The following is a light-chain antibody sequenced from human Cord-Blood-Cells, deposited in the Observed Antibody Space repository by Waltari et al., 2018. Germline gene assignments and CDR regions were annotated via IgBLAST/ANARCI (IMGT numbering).Light chain of an antibody. CDR1: SLISYY. V-gene: IGLV3-19*01. CDR3: NSRDSSGNHLV. Sequence: SSELTQDPAVSVALGQTVRITCHGDSLISYYASWYQQKPGQAPVLVIYGKNNRPSGIPDRFSGSSSGNTASLTITGAQAEDEADYYCNSRDSSGNHLVFGGGTKLTVL. J-gene: IGLJ3*02. CDR2: GKN.